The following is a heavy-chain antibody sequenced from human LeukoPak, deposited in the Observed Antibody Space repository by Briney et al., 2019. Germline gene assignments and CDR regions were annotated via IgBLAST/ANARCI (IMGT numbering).Heavy chain of an antibody. J-gene: IGHJ6*03. V-gene: IGHV1-2*02. CDR2: INPNSGGT. CDR3: ARVVTSLGVHYYYMDV. CDR1: GYTFTGYY. Sequence: ASVKVSCKASGYTFTGYYMHWVRQAPGQGLEWIGWINPNSGGTNYAQKFQGRVTMTRDTSISTAYMELSRLRSDDTAVYYCARVVTSLGVHYYYMDVWGKGTTVTVSS. D-gene: IGHD2-2*01.